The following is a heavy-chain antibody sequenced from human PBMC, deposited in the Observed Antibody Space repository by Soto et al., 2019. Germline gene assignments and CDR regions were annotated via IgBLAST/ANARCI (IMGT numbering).Heavy chain of an antibody. CDR2: FDPEDGET. CDR3: ATVWTVGATVYFDY. J-gene: IGHJ4*02. D-gene: IGHD1-26*01. V-gene: IGHV1-24*01. Sequence: ASVKVSCKVSGYTLTELSMHWVRQAPGKGLEWMGGFDPEDGETIYAQKFQGRVTMTEDTSTDTAYMELSSLRSEDTAVYYCATVWTVGATVYFDYWGQGTLVTVSS. CDR1: GYTLTELS.